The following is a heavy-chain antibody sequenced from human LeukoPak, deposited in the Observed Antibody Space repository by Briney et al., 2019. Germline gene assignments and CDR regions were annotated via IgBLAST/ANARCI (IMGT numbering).Heavy chain of an antibody. CDR2: IKSKTDGGTT. Sequence: GGSLRLSCAASGFTFSNAWMSWVRQAPGKGLEWVGRIKSKTDGGTTDYAAPVKGRFTISRDDSKNTLYLQMNSLKTEDTAVYYCTRNPTYNWNLYYFDYWGQGTLVTVSS. V-gene: IGHV3-15*01. CDR1: GFTFSNAW. D-gene: IGHD1-20*01. CDR3: TRNPTYNWNLYYFDY. J-gene: IGHJ4*02.